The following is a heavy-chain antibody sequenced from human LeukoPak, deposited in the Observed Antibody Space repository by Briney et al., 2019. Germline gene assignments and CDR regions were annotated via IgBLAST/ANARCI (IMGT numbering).Heavy chain of an antibody. CDR2: ISSSSSTI. V-gene: IGHV3-48*01. CDR1: GFTFSSYS. Sequence: GGSLRLSCAASGFTFSSYSMNWVRQAPGKGVEWVSYISSSSSTIYYADSVKGRFTISRDNSKNTLYLQMNSLRAEDTAVYYCAKRAVPVPDWYFDLWGRGTLVTVSS. J-gene: IGHJ2*01. CDR3: AKRAVPVPDWYFDL.